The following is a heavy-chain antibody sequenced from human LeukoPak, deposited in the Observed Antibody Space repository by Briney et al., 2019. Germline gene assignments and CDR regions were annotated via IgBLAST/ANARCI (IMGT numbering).Heavy chain of an antibody. CDR1: GGSFSGYY. CDR2: IYTSGST. Sequence: ETLSLTCAVYGGSFSGYYWSWIRQPAGKGLEWIGRIYTSGSTNYNPSLKSRVTMSVDTSKNQFSLKLSSVTAADTAIYLCARSEINDYMKFWGQGLQVIVSS. J-gene: IGHJ4*02. V-gene: IGHV4-59*10. CDR3: ARSEINDYMKF. D-gene: IGHD1-1*01.